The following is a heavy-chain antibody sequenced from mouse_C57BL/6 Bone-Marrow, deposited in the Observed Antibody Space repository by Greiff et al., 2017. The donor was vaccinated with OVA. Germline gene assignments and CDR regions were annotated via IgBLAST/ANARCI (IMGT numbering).Heavy chain of an antibody. CDR1: GYTFTSYT. V-gene: IGHV1-4*01. CDR3: AKGFAY. J-gene: IGHJ3*01. Sequence: VQRVESGAELARPGASVKMSCKASGYTFTSYTMHWVKQRPGQGLEWIGYINPSSGYTKYNQKFKDKATLTADKSSSTAYMQLSSLTSEDSAVYYCAKGFAYWGQGTLVTVSA. CDR2: INPSSGYT.